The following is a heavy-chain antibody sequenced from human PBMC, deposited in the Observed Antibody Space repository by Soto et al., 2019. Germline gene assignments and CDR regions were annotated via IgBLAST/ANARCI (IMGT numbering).Heavy chain of an antibody. J-gene: IGHJ4*02. D-gene: IGHD3-22*01. V-gene: IGHV4-59*04. CDR1: GASISNSY. Sequence: SETLSLTCTVSGASISNSYWSWIRQPPGKGLEWIGHIYYSGSTYYNPSLKSRVTMSVDTSKNQFSLKLSSVTAADTAVYYCASSDRSGFGFDYWGQGTLVTVSS. CDR3: ASSDRSGFGFDY. CDR2: IYYSGST.